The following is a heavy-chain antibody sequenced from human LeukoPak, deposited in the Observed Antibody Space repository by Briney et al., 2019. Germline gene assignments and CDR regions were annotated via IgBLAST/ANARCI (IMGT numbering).Heavy chain of an antibody. CDR3: AKGSGINHYHWIDP. J-gene: IGHJ5*02. D-gene: IGHD1-14*01. V-gene: IGHV3-23*01. CDR1: EFTFSNYA. CDR2: ISGGGGST. Sequence: GGSLRLSCAASEFTFSNYAMNWVRQAPGKGLEWVSGISGGGGSTYYADSVEGRFTISRDNSKNTLYLQMDSLRPVDTALYYCAKGSGINHYHWIDPWGQGTLVTVSS.